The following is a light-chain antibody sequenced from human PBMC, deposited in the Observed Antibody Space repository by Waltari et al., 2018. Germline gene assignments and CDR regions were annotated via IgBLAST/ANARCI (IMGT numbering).Light chain of an antibody. CDR3: QQYYTTPFT. CDR1: HNILDSSNNKHH. Sequence: DIVMTQYPHSLAVSLGERATINCKSSHNILDSSNNKHHLAWYRQRPGQPPQVVIYWAFSRESGVPDRFTGSGSGTDFTLTISSLQADDVAVYYCQQYYTTPFTFGQGTKLEIK. V-gene: IGKV4-1*01. J-gene: IGKJ2*01. CDR2: WAF.